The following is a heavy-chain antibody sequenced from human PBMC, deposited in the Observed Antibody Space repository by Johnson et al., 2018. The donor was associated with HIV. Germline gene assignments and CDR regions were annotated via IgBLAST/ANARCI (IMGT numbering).Heavy chain of an antibody. CDR3: AKDGDSSSGYPGDAFDI. CDR2: IRYDGNNK. J-gene: IGHJ3*02. D-gene: IGHD6-13*01. Sequence: QVQLMESGGGVVQPGGSLRLSCAASGFTFSSYGIHWVRQAPGKGLEWVSFIRYDGNNKYFADSVKGRFTISRDNSKNTLYLQMNSLRAEDTAVYYCAKDGDSSSGYPGDAFDIWGQGTMVTVSS. V-gene: IGHV3-30*02. CDR1: GFTFSSYG.